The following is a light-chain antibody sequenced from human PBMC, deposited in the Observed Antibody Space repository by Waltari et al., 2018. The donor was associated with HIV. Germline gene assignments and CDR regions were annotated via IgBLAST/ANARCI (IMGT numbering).Light chain of an antibody. J-gene: IGLJ3*02. V-gene: IGLV1-44*01. CDR1: TSNIGTNN. CDR2: SNT. CDR3: SAWDASLGAWM. Sequence: QSVLTQPPSASGTPGQRIIISCSGRTSNIGTNNVHWYQQLPGTPPRPLMHSNTQRPTGVPDRFSGSRSGTSASLAISGLQSEDEADYYCSAWDASLGAWMFGGGTKLTVL.